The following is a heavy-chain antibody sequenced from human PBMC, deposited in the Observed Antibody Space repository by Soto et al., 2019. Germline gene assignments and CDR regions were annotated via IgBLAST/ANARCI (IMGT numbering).Heavy chain of an antibody. V-gene: IGHV3-33*01. CDR3: ASLDTGWYFDL. CDR1: GFTFSSYG. Sequence: PGGSLRLSCAASGFTFSSYGMHWVRQAPGKGLEWVAVIWYDGSNKYYADSVKGRFTISRDNSKNTLYLQMNSLRAEDTAVYYCASLDTGWYFDLWGRGTLVTVSS. D-gene: IGHD3-9*01. CDR2: IWYDGSNK. J-gene: IGHJ2*01.